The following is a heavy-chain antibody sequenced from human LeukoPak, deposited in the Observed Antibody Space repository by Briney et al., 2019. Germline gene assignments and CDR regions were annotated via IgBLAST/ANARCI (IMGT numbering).Heavy chain of an antibody. J-gene: IGHJ4*02. CDR1: GFTFSSYA. V-gene: IGHV3-7*01. D-gene: IGHD1-1*01. CDR2: INGDGREE. Sequence: PGGSLRLSCAASGFTFSSYAMSWVRQAPGKGLEWVANINGDGREEYYVDSLKGRFTISRDNAKNSLYLQMNGLRAEDTAVYYCARSPEKGTVDYWGQGTLVTVSA. CDR3: ARSPEKGTVDY.